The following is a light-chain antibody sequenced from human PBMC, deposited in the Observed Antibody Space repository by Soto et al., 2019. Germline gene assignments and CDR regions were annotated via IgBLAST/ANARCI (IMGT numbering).Light chain of an antibody. Sequence: ESVLTQSAGTRSLSSVDRATLSCRASQTISSTYLAWYQQKPGQAPRLLIYATSTRATGIPDRFSGSGSGTDFTLTISRLEPEDFAVYYCQQYGSSPKTFGQGTKVDIK. CDR3: QQYGSSPKT. CDR2: ATS. J-gene: IGKJ1*01. CDR1: QTISSTY. V-gene: IGKV3-20*01.